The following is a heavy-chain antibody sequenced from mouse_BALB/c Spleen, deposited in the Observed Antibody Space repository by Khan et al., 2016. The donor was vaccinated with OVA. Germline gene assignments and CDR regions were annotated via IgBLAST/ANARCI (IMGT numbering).Heavy chain of an antibody. CDR3: GRESGHYRFAY. Sequence: QMQLEESGAELVRPGVSVKISCKGSGYTFTDFAMHWVKQSHAKSLEWIGVISTYYGDANYNQNFKGKATMTVDKSSSTAYMELARLTSEDSAIYYCGRESGHYRFAYWGQGTMVTVSA. V-gene: IGHV1S137*01. J-gene: IGHJ3*01. D-gene: IGHD2-1*01. CDR2: ISTYYGDA. CDR1: GYTFTDFA.